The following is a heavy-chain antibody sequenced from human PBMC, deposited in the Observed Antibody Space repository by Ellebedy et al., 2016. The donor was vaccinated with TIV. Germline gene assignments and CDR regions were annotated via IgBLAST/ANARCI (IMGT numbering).Heavy chain of an antibody. CDR2: TRNKANNYTT. Sequence: PGGSLRLSCAASGFTFSDHFLDWVRLAPGKGLEWVGRTRNKANNYTTEYAASVKGRFTISRDDSKNSLYLQMSSLKSEDTAVYYCAREGNIVVVPAAIPRYYYYYGMDVWGQGTTVTVSS. CDR1: GFTFSDHF. J-gene: IGHJ6*02. V-gene: IGHV3-72*01. CDR3: AREGNIVVVPAAIPRYYYYYGMDV. D-gene: IGHD2-2*01.